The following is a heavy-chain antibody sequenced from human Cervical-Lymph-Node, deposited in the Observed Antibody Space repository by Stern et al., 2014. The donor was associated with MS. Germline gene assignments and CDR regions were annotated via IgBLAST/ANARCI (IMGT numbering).Heavy chain of an antibody. D-gene: IGHD3-16*01. CDR1: GGSFKTHA. V-gene: IGHV1-69*01. CDR3: ARDRNGEGVMAY. Sequence: QVQLVQSGPEVKKPGSSVKVSCKASGGSFKTHAITWVRQAPGQGPEWMGGTIPMLASTNIAQRFQGRVTITADESTNTAYMEMRSLRTEDTAVYYCARDRNGEGVMAYWGQGTLVTVSS. CDR2: TIPMLAST. J-gene: IGHJ4*02.